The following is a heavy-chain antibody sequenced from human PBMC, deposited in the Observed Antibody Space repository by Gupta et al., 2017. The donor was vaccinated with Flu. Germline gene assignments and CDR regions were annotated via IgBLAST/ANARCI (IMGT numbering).Heavy chain of an antibody. D-gene: IGHD4-17*01. CDR1: GFTFSGSA. J-gene: IGHJ3*02. CDR2: IRSKANSYAT. CDR3: TIGRGFYGDRGAFDI. V-gene: IGHV3-73*01. Sequence: EVQLVESGGGLVQPGGSLKLSCAASGFTFSGSAMHWVRPASGKGLEWVGRIRSKANSYATAYAASVKGRFTISRDDSKNTAYLQMNSLKTEDTAVYYCTIGRGFYGDRGAFDIWGQGTMVTVSS.